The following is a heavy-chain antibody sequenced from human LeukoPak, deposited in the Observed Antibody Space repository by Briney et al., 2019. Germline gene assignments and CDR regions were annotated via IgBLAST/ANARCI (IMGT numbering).Heavy chain of an antibody. CDR1: GGSISSSSYY. CDR2: IYYSGST. J-gene: IGHJ4*02. CDR3: ASQAYYYDSSGYYYFDY. Sequence: PSETLSLTCTVSGGSISSSSYYWGWLRQPPGKGLEWIGSIYYSGSTYYNPSLKSRVTISVDTSKNPFSLKLSSVTAADTAVYYCASQAYYYDSSGYYYFDYWGQGTLVTVSS. D-gene: IGHD3-22*01. V-gene: IGHV4-39*01.